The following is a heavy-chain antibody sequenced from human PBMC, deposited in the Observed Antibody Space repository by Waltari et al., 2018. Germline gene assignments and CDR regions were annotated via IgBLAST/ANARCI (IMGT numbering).Heavy chain of an antibody. CDR1: GGTFSSYT. Sequence: QVKLVQSGAEVKKPGSSVKVSCKASGGTFSSYTISWVRQAPGQGLEWMGRIIPILGIANYAQKFQGRVTITADKSTSTAYMELSSLRSEDTAVYYCASFTAMVMDNAFDIWGQGTMVTVSS. V-gene: IGHV1-69*02. J-gene: IGHJ3*02. CDR3: ASFTAMVMDNAFDI. CDR2: IIPILGIA. D-gene: IGHD5-18*01.